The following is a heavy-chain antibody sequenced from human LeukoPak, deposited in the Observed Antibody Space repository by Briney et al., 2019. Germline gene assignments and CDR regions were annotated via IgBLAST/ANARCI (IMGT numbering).Heavy chain of an antibody. J-gene: IGHJ3*02. D-gene: IGHD3-10*01. CDR2: ISWNSGSI. CDR3: AKVGSPHDAFDI. CDR1: GFTFDDYA. V-gene: IGHV3-9*01. Sequence: GGSLRLSCAASGFTFDDYAMHRVRQAPGKGLEWVSGISWNSGSIGYADSVKGRFTMSRDNAKNSLYLQMNSLRAEDTALYYCAKVGSPHDAFDIWGQGTMVTVSS.